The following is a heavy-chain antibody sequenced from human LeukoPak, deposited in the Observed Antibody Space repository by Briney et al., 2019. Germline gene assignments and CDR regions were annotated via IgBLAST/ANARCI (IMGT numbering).Heavy chain of an antibody. CDR3: ARSLRGVTYPPYYYYYMDV. D-gene: IGHD3-10*01. CDR1: GFSLSTSGMC. J-gene: IGHJ6*03. Sequence: SGPALVKPTQTLTLTCNFSGFSLSTSGMCVSWIRQPPGTALEWLARIDWDDDKYYTTSLKTGLTISKDTSKNQVVLTMTDMDPVDTATYYCARSLRGVTYPPYYYYYMDVWGKGTTVTVSS. CDR2: IDWDDDK. V-gene: IGHV2-70*11.